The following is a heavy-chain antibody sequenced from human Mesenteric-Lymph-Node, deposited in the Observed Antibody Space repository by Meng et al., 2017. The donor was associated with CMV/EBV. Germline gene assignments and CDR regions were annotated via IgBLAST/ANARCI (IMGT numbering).Heavy chain of an antibody. J-gene: IGHJ2*01. D-gene: IGHD2/OR15-2a*01. Sequence: GESLKISCAASGFTFSSYWMSWVRQAPGKGLEWVAVIQYDESNEYYADSVKGRFTISRDNAMNTLYLQMNSLRPEDTAVYFCARDRGRGSTWFWFFDLWGRGAPVTVSS. CDR3: ARDRGRGSTWFWFFDL. CDR2: IQYDESNE. V-gene: IGHV3-30*03. CDR1: GFTFSSYW.